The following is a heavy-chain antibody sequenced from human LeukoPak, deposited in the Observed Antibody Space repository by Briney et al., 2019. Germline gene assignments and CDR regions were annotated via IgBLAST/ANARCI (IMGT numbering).Heavy chain of an antibody. J-gene: IGHJ1*01. CDR3: ARDKLAAAGIHPDIQH. CDR2: ISYDGSNK. V-gene: IGHV3-30*03. Sequence: PGGSLRLSCAASGFTFSSYGMHWVRQAPGKGLEWVAVISYDGSNKYYADSVKGRFTISRDNSKNSLYLQMNSLRAEDTAVYYCARDKLAAAGIHPDIQHWGQGTLVTVSS. CDR1: GFTFSSYG. D-gene: IGHD6-13*01.